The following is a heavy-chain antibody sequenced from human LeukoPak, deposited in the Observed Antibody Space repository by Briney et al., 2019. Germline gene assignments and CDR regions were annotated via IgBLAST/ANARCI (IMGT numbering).Heavy chain of an antibody. CDR3: APMVWFYY. D-gene: IGHD2-8*01. CDR1: GFTFSSYA. J-gene: IGHJ4*02. CDR2: ISGSGGST. Sequence: PEGSLRLSCAASGFTFSSYAMSWVRQAPGKGLEWVSAISGSGGSTYYADSVKGRFTISRDNAKNSLYLQMNSLRAEDTAVYYCAPMVWFYYWGQGTLVTVSS. V-gene: IGHV3-23*01.